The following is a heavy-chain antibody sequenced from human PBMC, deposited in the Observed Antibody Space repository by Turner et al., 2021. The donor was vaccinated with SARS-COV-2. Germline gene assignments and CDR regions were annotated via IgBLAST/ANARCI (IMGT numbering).Heavy chain of an antibody. CDR1: GGSISSSSYY. J-gene: IGHJ6*02. D-gene: IGHD3-3*01. V-gene: IGHV4-39*01. CDR2: IYYSGST. Sequence: QLQLQESGPGLVNPSETLSLTCTVSGGSISSSSYYWGWIRQPPGKGLEWIGSIYYSGSTYYNPSIKSRVTISVDTSKNQFALKLSSVTVADTAVYYCASPSVDFWSGSYYGMDVWGQGTTVTVSS. CDR3: ASPSVDFWSGSYYGMDV.